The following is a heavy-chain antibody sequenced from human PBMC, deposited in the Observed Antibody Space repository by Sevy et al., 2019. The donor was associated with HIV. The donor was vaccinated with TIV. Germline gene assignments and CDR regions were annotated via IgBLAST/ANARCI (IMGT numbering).Heavy chain of an antibody. CDR2: ISSSGSSA. V-gene: IGHV3-64D*09. Sequence: GGSLRLSCSASGFTFSGSALHWVRQAPGKGLEYVSVISSSGSSAYYAESVRGRFTISRDNYKNKLYLQMRSRRAEDTAVYYCVKDSIFYDSSSGYRPFYYYGMDVWGQGTSVTVSS. J-gene: IGHJ6*02. D-gene: IGHD3-3*01. CDR3: VKDSIFYDSSSGYRPFYYYGMDV. CDR1: GFTFSGSA.